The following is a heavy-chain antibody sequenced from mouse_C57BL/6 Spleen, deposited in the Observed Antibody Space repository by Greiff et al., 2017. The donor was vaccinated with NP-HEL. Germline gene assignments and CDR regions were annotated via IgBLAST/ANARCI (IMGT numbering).Heavy chain of an antibody. Sequence: VKLQESGPELVKPGASVKISCKASGYAFSSSWMNWVKQRPGKGLEWIGRIYPGDGDTNYNGKFKGKATLTADKSSSTAYMQLSSLTSEDSAVYFCVYGSSSWFAYWGQGTLVTVSA. CDR3: VYGSSSWFAY. J-gene: IGHJ3*01. CDR2: IYPGDGDT. V-gene: IGHV1-82*01. D-gene: IGHD1-1*01. CDR1: GYAFSSSW.